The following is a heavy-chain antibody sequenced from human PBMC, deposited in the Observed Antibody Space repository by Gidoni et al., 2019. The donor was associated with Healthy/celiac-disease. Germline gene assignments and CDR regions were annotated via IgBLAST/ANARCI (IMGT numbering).Heavy chain of an antibody. D-gene: IGHD3-22*01. CDR1: EFTVSSNY. V-gene: IGHV3-53*01. J-gene: IGHJ4*02. Sequence: QLVEPGGGLPPPGGSLRISCAATEFTVSSNYMSWVRQAPGKGLEWVSVMYSGVSTYYADSVKGRFTISRDNSKNSLYLQMHSLRAEDTAVYYCARGLLHSLDYWGQGTLVTVSS. CDR3: ARGLLHSLDY. CDR2: MYSGVST.